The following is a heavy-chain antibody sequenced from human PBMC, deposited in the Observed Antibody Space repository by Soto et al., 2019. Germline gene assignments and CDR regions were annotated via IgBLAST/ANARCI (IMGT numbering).Heavy chain of an antibody. CDR2: MNPNSGNT. CDR1: GYTFTSYD. D-gene: IGHD4-17*01. CDR3: ALPLMTTVTTGDY. J-gene: IGHJ4*02. V-gene: IGHV1-8*01. Sequence: ASVKVSCKASGYTFTSYDINWVRQATGQGLEWMGWMNPNSGNTGYAQKFQGRVTMTRNTSISTAYMELSSLRSEDTAVYYCALPLMTTVTTGDYWGQGTLVTVSS.